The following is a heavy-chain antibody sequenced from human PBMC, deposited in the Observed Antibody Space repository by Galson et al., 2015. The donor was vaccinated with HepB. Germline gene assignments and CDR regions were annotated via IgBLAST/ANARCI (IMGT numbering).Heavy chain of an antibody. J-gene: IGHJ6*03. V-gene: IGHV3-74*01. CDR2: INSDGSST. D-gene: IGHD6-13*01. CDR1: GFTFSNYW. CDR3: ARVRAGSWYGDYYYMDV. Sequence: SLRLSCAASGFTFSNYWMHWVRQAPGKGLVWVSRINSDGSSTSYADSVKGRFTISRDNAKNTLYLQMNSLRAEDTAVYYCARVRAGSWYGDYYYMDVWGKETTVTVSS.